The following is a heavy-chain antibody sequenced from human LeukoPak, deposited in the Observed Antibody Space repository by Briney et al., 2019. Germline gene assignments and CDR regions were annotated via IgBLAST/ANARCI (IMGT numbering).Heavy chain of an antibody. J-gene: IGHJ5*02. CDR1: GGSITSYY. CDR3: ARDSGTTGEVKFDP. Sequence: PSETLSLTCTVSGGSITSYYWSRIRQSAGKGLEWIGRIYITGSTTYNPSLKSRVTMSLGTSKNQFSLKLSSVTAADTAVYYCARDSGTTGEVKFDPWGQGTLVTVSS. CDR2: IYITGST. V-gene: IGHV4-4*07. D-gene: IGHD3-10*01.